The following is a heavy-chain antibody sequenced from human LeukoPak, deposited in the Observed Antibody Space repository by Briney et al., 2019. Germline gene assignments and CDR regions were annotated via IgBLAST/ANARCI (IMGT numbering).Heavy chain of an antibody. D-gene: IGHD3-22*01. CDR2: IYTSGST. Sequence: PSETLSLTCDVSGGSISSGSYYWSWIRQPAGKGLEWIGRIYTSGSTNYNPSLKSRVTISVDTSKNQFSLKLSSVTAADTAVYYCARGGVVVPFDYWGQGTLVTVSS. CDR3: ARGGVVVPFDY. J-gene: IGHJ4*02. CDR1: GGSISSGSYY. V-gene: IGHV4-61*02.